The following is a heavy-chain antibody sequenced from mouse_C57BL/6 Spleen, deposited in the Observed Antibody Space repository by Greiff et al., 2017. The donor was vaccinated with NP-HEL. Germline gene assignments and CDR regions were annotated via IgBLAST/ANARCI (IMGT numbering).Heavy chain of an antibody. V-gene: IGHV1-15*01. CDR1: GYTFTDYE. CDR2: IDPETGGT. Sequence: QVQLKESGAELVRPGASVTLSCKASGYTFTDYEMHWVKQTPVHGLEWIGAIDPETGGTAYNQKFKGKAILTADKSSSTAYMELRSLTSEDSAVYYCTRGPFRGAMDYWGQGTSVTVSS. J-gene: IGHJ4*01. CDR3: TRGPFRGAMDY.